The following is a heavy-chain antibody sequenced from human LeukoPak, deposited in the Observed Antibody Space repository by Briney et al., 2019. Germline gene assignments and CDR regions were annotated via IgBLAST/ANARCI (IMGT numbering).Heavy chain of an antibody. J-gene: IGHJ6*02. CDR2: INPNSGGA. CDR1: GYTFTGYY. D-gene: IGHD6-13*01. Sequence: ASVKVSCKASGYTFTGYYIHWVRQAPGQGLEWLGWINPNSGGANYAQDFQGRVTMTRDTSPGTAYMELSSLRSDDTAVYYCARGGGLTAATHYYYGLDVWGQGTTVTVSS. CDR3: ARGGGLTAATHYYYGLDV. V-gene: IGHV1-2*02.